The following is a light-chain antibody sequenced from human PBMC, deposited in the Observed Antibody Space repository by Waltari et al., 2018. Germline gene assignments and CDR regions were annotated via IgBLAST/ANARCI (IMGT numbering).Light chain of an antibody. V-gene: IGLV2-8*01. Sequence: QSALTQPPSASGSPGQSVTIPCTGTSSDVGGYNYVSWFQQRPGKAPKVMIYEVSKRPSGVPDRFSGSKSGNPASLVVSGLQAEDEADYYYSSYAGSKFWVFGGGTKLTVL. J-gene: IGLJ3*02. CDR3: SSYAGSKFWV. CDR2: EVS. CDR1: SSDVGGYNY.